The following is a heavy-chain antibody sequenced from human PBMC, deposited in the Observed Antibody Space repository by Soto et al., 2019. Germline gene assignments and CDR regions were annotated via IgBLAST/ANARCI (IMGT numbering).Heavy chain of an antibody. Sequence: LGQSLKISCTRCGYSFTNYWIGCLRQMPGKALKCMGIIYPAYSDTRYSPSFQGLFTISSDKCVNPAFLQLSSLNASAPTMYNCARHGGGFDNWGQGTLVTVSS. J-gene: IGHJ5*02. CDR1: GYSFTNYW. CDR3: ARHGGGFDN. CDR2: IYPAYSDT. V-gene: IGHV5-51*01.